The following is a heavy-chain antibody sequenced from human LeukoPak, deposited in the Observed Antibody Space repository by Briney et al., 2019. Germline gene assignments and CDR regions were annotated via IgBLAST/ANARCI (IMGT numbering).Heavy chain of an antibody. V-gene: IGHV3-48*03. CDR3: ARDGKQQLAFDY. CDR1: GFTFSSYE. D-gene: IGHD6-13*01. Sequence: PGGSLRLSCAASGFTFSSYEMHWVRQAPGKGLEWVSYISSSDSTIYYADSVKGRFTISRDNAKNTLYLQMNSLRAEDTAVYYCARDGKQQLAFDYWGQGTLVTVSS. J-gene: IGHJ4*02. CDR2: ISSSDSTI.